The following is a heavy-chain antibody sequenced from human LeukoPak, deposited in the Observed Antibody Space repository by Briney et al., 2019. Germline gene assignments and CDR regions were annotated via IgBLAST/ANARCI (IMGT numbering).Heavy chain of an antibody. J-gene: IGHJ4*02. CDR1: GGSFSGYY. CDR2: INHSGST. Sequence: SETLSLTCAVYGGSFSGYYWSWIRQPPGKGLEWIGEINHSGSTNYNPSLKSRVTISVDTSKNQFSLKLSSVTAADMAVYYCARGRKTIFGVVIISSYFDYWGQGTLVTVSS. D-gene: IGHD3-3*01. V-gene: IGHV4-34*01. CDR3: ARGRKTIFGVVIISSYFDY.